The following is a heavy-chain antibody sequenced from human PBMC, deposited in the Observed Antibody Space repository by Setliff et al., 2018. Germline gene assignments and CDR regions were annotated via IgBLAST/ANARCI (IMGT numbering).Heavy chain of an antibody. CDR2: INHSGTT. CDR3: ASPRRDDLDSPFDAFDI. V-gene: IGHV4-38-2*01. D-gene: IGHD3-3*01. Sequence: SETLSLTCAVSANTLSTSYYWGWVRQPPGKGLEWIGEINHSGTTNFNPSLESRVTMSRDTSKNQFSLRLTSVAAADTAVYYCASPRRDDLDSPFDAFDIWGRGTMVTVSS. CDR1: ANTLSTSYY. J-gene: IGHJ3*02.